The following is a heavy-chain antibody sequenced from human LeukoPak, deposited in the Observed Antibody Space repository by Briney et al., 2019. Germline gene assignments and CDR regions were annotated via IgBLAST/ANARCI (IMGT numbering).Heavy chain of an antibody. CDR1: GFTFSSYE. CDR2: ISSSGSTI. CDR3: AREQQLVLGDAFDI. J-gene: IGHJ3*02. Sequence: SGGSLRLSCAASGFTFSSYEMNWVRQAPGKGLEWVSYISSSGSTIYYADSVKGRFTISRDNAKNSLYLQMNSLRAEDTAVYYCAREQQLVLGDAFDIWGQGTMVTVSS. D-gene: IGHD6-13*01. V-gene: IGHV3-48*03.